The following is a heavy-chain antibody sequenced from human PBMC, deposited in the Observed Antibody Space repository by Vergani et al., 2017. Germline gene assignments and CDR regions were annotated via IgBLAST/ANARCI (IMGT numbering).Heavy chain of an antibody. Sequence: QVQLVQSGAEVKKPGASVKVSCKASGYTFTGYYMHWVRQAPGQGLEWMGWINPNSGGTNYAQKLQGRVTMTRDTSISTAYMELSSLRSEDTAVYYCATEGYSNAYGMDVWGQGTTVTVSS. CDR2: INPNSGGT. CDR3: ATEGYSNAYGMDV. CDR1: GYTFTGYY. D-gene: IGHD4-11*01. V-gene: IGHV1-2*02. J-gene: IGHJ6*02.